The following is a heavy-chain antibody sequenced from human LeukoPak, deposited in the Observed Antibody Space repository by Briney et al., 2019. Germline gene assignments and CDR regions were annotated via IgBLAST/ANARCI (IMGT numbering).Heavy chain of an antibody. J-gene: IGHJ3*02. Sequence: GGSLRLSCAASGFTFSSYAMHWVRQAPGKGXXXXXXXXXXXXXXXXAXSXXXXXTXXXXXXXXTLYLQMNSLRAEDTAVYYCARATIRYFDWLSAFDIWGQGTMVTVSS. CDR1: GFTFSSYA. D-gene: IGHD3-9*01. V-gene: IGHV3-30-3*01. CDR2: XXXXXXXX. CDR3: ARATIRYFDWLSAFDI.